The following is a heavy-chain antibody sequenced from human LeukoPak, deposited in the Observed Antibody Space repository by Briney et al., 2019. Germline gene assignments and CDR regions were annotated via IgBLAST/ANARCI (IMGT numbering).Heavy chain of an antibody. V-gene: IGHV4-59*01. D-gene: IGHD5-24*01. CDR3: ARERRWLQSDY. CDR2: IYYSGST. J-gene: IGHJ4*02. Sequence: SETLSLTCAVYGGSISSYYWSWIRQPPGKGLEWIGYIYYSGSTNYNPSLKSRVTISVDTSKNQFSLKLSSVTAADTAVYYCARERRWLQSDYWGQGTLVTVSS. CDR1: GGSISSYY.